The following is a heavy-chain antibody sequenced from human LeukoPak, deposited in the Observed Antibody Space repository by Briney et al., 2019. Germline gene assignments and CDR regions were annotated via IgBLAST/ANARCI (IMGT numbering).Heavy chain of an antibody. CDR1: GFTFSNYA. CDR2: ITGSGTST. J-gene: IGHJ4*02. CDR3: VIWGDYDVLTGYYVPDY. V-gene: IGHV3-23*01. Sequence: PGASPRLSCVASGFTFSNYAMSWVRQAPGKGLERVSTITGSGTSTYYADSLKGRFTISRDNSKNTVFLQMNSLRHEDTAIYYCVIWGDYDVLTGYYVPDYWGQGTLVTVSS. D-gene: IGHD3-9*01.